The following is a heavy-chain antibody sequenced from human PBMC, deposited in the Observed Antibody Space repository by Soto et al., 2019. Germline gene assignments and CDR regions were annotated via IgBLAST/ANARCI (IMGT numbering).Heavy chain of an antibody. CDR2: IIPIFGTA. Sequence: QVQLMQSGTEVKKPGSSVKVSCKASGGTFSNYAVSWVRQTPRQGLEWMGGIIPIFGTAIYPQRFQGRVTIVADKSTSTAFMELSSLRSEDTAMYYCASNAYHDFWRGYFPGMDVWGQGTTVIVSS. D-gene: IGHD3-3*01. CDR3: ASNAYHDFWRGYFPGMDV. CDR1: GGTFSNYA. J-gene: IGHJ6*02. V-gene: IGHV1-69*06.